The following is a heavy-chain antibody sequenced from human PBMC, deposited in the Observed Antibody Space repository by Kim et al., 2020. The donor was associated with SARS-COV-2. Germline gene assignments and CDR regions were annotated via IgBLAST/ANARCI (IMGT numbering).Heavy chain of an antibody. D-gene: IGHD4-17*01. CDR2: IYPADSDT. Sequence: GASLQISCKGSGYSFTSYWIGWVRQMPGKGLEWMGIIYPADSDTRYSPSFQGQVTISADKSIGTAYLQWSSLKASDTAMYYCARYESTVTTDYWGQGTLVTVSS. J-gene: IGHJ4*02. V-gene: IGHV5-51*01. CDR3: ARYESTVTTDY. CDR1: GYSFTSYW.